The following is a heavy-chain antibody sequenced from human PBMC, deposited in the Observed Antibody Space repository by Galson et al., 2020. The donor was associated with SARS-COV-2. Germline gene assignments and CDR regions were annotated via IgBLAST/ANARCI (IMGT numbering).Heavy chain of an antibody. CDR2: ISTIIRNT. CDR3: VRVKGSYQLPGEGFDY. Sequence: GGSLRLSCAESGFDFYAYSMGWVRQAPGKGLEWVTSISTIIRNTYFADSVKGRFTISRDNAKNSLYLQMDSLRAEDTAVYYCVRVKGSYQLPGEGFDYWGQGTLVTVSS. V-gene: IGHV3-21*01. D-gene: IGHD2-2*01. CDR1: GFDFYAYS. J-gene: IGHJ4*02.